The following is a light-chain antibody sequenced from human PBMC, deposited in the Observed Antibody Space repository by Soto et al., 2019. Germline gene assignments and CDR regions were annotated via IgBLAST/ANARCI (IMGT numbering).Light chain of an antibody. CDR3: FSYTSSGTYV. V-gene: IGLV2-14*01. Sequence: QSALTQPASVTGSPGQSITISCTGTSSDVGGYNRVSWYQQYPGTAPKLMIYEVTNRPSGVSDRFSGSKSGNTASLTISGLQPEDEADYYCFSYTSSGTYVFGTGTKVTVL. CDR1: SSDVGGYNR. J-gene: IGLJ1*01. CDR2: EVT.